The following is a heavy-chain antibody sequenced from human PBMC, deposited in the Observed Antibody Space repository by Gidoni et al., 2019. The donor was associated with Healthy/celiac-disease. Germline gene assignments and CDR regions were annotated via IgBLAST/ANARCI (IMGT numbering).Heavy chain of an antibody. CDR2: IWYDGSNK. CDR1: GFTFSSYG. Sequence: QVQLVESGGGVVQPGRSLRLSCAASGFTFSSYGMHWVRQAPGKGLEWVAVIWYDGSNKYYADSVKGRFTISRDNSKNTLYLQMNSLRAEDTAVYYCARDLRTSMRVDYYDSSGDDGLDYWGQGTLVTVSS. CDR3: ARDLRTSMRVDYYDSSGDDGLDY. J-gene: IGHJ4*02. V-gene: IGHV3-33*01. D-gene: IGHD3-22*01.